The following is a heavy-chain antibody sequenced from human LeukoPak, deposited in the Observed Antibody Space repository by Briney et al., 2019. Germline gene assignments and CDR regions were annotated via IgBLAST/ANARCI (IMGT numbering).Heavy chain of an antibody. CDR1: GGSISSSSYY. D-gene: IGHD6-13*01. Sequence: SETLSLTCTVSGGSISSSSYYWGWIRQPPGKGLEWIGSIYYSGSTYYNPPLKSRVTISVDTSKNQFSLKLSSVTAADTAVYYCAREYGSSHGFDPWGQGTLVTVSS. CDR2: IYYSGST. V-gene: IGHV4-39*02. J-gene: IGHJ5*02. CDR3: AREYGSSHGFDP.